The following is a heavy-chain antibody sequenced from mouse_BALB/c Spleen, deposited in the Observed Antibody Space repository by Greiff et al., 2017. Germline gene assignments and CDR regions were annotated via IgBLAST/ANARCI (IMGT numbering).Heavy chain of an antibody. D-gene: IGHD2-10*01. CDR1: GYTFTSYW. J-gene: IGHJ3*01. Sequence: VQLQQSGTVLARPGASVKMSCKASGYTFTSYWMHWVKQRPGQGLEWIGAIYPGNSDTSYNQKFKGKAKLTAVTSTSTAYMELSSLTNEDSAVYYCTRRGTLLWYPWFAYWGQGTLVTVSA. V-gene: IGHV1-5*01. CDR2: IYPGNSDT. CDR3: TRRGTLLWYPWFAY.